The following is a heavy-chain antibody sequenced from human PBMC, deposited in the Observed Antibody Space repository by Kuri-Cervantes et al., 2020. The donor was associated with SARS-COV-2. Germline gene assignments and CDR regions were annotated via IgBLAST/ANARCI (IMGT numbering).Heavy chain of an antibody. D-gene: IGHD3-22*01. CDR1: GGTFISSS. Sequence: ASVKVSCKASGGTFISSSITWVRQAPGQGLEWMGWINPNSGGTNYAQKFQGRVTMTRDTSISTAYMELSRLRSDDTAVYYCARDMYYYDSGPWGQGTLVTVSS. V-gene: IGHV1-2*02. CDR3: ARDMYYYDSGP. CDR2: INPNSGGT. J-gene: IGHJ5*02.